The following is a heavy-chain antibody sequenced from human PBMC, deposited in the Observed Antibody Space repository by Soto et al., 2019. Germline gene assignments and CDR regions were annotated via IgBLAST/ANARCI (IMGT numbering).Heavy chain of an antibody. CDR3: ARDLGSGNDY. Sequence: VQLVESGGGVVQPGRSLRVSCAASGFTFSPYAMHWVRQAPGKGLEWVAIISYDGSNKYYADSVRGRFTISRDNSKNTLYLQMSSLRAEDTAVYYCARDLGSGNDYWGQGTLVTVSS. J-gene: IGHJ4*02. D-gene: IGHD2-15*01. CDR1: GFTFSPYA. CDR2: ISYDGSNK. V-gene: IGHV3-30-3*01.